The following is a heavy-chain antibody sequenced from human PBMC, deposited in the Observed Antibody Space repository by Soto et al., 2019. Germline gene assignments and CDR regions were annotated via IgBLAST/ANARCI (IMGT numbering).Heavy chain of an antibody. CDR3: ARSLYRDDFWSGYYYFDY. V-gene: IGHV1-2*02. CDR1: GYTFTGYD. J-gene: IGHJ4*02. CDR2: INPNSGGT. Sequence: ASVKVSCKASGYTFTGYDMHWVRQAPGQGLEWMGWINPNSGGTNYAQKFQGRVTMTRDTSISTAYMELSRLRSDDTAVYYCARSLYRDDFWSGYYYFDYWGQGTLVTVSS. D-gene: IGHD3-3*01.